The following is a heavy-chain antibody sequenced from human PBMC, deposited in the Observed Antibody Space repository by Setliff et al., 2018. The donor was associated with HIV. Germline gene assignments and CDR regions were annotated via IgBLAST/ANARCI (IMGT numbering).Heavy chain of an antibody. Sequence: WASVKVSCKASGYTFTNYAMHWVRQAPGQRLEWMGWINAGNGNTKYSQKIQGRVTITRDTSASTAYMELSSLRSEDTAVYYCARGGALLGYYYGSGSYPPDAFDIWGQGTMVTVSS. CDR2: INAGNGNT. V-gene: IGHV1-3*01. D-gene: IGHD3-10*01. CDR1: GYTFTNYA. CDR3: ARGGALLGYYYGSGSYPPDAFDI. J-gene: IGHJ3*02.